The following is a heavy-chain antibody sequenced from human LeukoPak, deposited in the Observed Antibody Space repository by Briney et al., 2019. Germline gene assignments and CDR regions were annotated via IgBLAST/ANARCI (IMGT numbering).Heavy chain of an antibody. J-gene: IGHJ4*02. D-gene: IGHD1-1*01. CDR3: ARRNDRFLFDY. V-gene: IGHV4-4*02. CDR1: GGSISSSNW. CDR2: IYHSGST. Sequence: SETLSLTCAVSGGSISSSNWWSWVRQPPGKGLEWIGEIYHSGSTNYNPSLKSRVTISVDTSKNQFSLKLSSVTAADTAVYYCARRNDRFLFDYWGQGTLVTVSS.